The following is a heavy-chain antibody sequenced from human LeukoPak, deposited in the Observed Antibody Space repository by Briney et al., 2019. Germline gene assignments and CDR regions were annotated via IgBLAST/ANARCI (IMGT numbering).Heavy chain of an antibody. J-gene: IGHJ4*02. CDR3: ASRLGYCSSTSCYTEFDY. CDR2: IIPIFGTA. Sequence: ASVKVSCKASGGTFSSYAISWVRQAPGQGLEWMGGIIPIFGTANYAQKSQGRVTITTDESTSTAYMELSSLRSEDTAVYYCASRLGYCSSTSCYTEFDYWGQGTLVTVSS. CDR1: GGTFSSYA. V-gene: IGHV1-69*05. D-gene: IGHD2-2*02.